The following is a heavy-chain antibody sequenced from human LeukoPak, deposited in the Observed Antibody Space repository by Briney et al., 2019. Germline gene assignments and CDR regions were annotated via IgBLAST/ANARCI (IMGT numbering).Heavy chain of an antibody. CDR2: IYYSASN. D-gene: IGHD6-19*01. CDR1: GGSITDYF. CDR3: ARHYSSGWFYYFDY. Sequence: SETLSLTCTVSGGSITDYFWSWIRQPPGKGLEWVGFIYYSASNNYNPSLTSRVTMSLDTSKNQFSLRLSSVTAADTALYYCARHYSSGWFYYFDYWGQGTLVTVSS. V-gene: IGHV4-59*08. J-gene: IGHJ4*02.